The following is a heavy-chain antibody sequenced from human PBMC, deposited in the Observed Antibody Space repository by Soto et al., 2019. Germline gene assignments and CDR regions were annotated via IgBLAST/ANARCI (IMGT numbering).Heavy chain of an antibody. J-gene: IGHJ5*02. CDR1: GFTFSSYG. V-gene: IGHV3-30*18. Sequence: GGSMRLSCAASGFTFSSYGMHGVRQAPGKGLEWVAVISYDGSNKYYADSVKGRFTISRDNSKNTLYLQMNSLRAEDTAVYYCAKDCGVYGDSTPNWFGPCGQGTLVTVSS. D-gene: IGHD4-17*01. CDR3: AKDCGVYGDSTPNWFGP. CDR2: ISYDGSNK.